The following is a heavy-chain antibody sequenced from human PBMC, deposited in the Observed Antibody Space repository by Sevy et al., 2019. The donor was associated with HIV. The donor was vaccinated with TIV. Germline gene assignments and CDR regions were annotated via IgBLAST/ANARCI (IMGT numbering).Heavy chain of an antibody. J-gene: IGHJ2*01. CDR3: ARKYIEDVTTPNSPSYFDL. CDR2: INHGGNT. D-gene: IGHD1-1*01. Sequence: SENLSLTCAVYDGSFNDYYWTWIRQPPGKRLEWIGEINHGGNTNYNPSLESRVAISVDTSKRQVSLNLNSVTVADTAVYYCARKYIEDVTTPNSPSYFDLWGRGTLVTVSS. CDR1: DGSFNDYY. V-gene: IGHV4-34*01.